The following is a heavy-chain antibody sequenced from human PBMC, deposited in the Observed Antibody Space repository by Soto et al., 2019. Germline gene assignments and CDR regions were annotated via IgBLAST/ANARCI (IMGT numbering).Heavy chain of an antibody. CDR2: ISYDGSNK. CDR1: GFTFSSYA. D-gene: IGHD3-3*01. J-gene: IGHJ4*02. V-gene: IGHV3-30-3*01. CDR3: ARAAIYDFWSGPFDY. Sequence: XXSLRLSCAASGFTFSSYAMNWVLQAPGKWLEWVAVISYDGSNKYYADSVKCRFTISRDNSKNTLYLQMNSLRAEDSAVYYCARAAIYDFWSGPFDYWGQGTLVTVSS.